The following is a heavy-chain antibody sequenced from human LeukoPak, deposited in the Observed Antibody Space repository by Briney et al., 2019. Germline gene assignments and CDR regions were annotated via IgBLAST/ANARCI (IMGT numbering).Heavy chain of an antibody. J-gene: IGHJ4*02. D-gene: IGHD2-2*02. Sequence: PGGSLRLSCAASGFTFSSYAMSWVRQAPGKGLEWVSAISGSGGSTYYADSVKGRFTISRDNSKNTLYLQMNSLRAEDTAVYYCAKDRVVVVPAAILHGGFDHWGQGTLVTVSS. V-gene: IGHV3-23*01. CDR3: AKDRVVVVPAAILHGGFDH. CDR2: ISGSGGST. CDR1: GFTFSSYA.